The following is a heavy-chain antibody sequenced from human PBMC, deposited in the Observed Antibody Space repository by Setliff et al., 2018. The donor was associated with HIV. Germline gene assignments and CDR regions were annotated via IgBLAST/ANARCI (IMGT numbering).Heavy chain of an antibody. CDR2: VYYSGDI. Sequence: SETLSLTCSVSGVSFSTNMYYWGWIRQPPGKGLEWVGSVYYSGDIFYNPSLKSRLTISLDTSKNQFSLKLTSVTAADTAVYYCARDSPHFGVASSYYYGMDVWGQGTTVTVSS. CDR3: ARDSPHFGVASSYYYGMDV. D-gene: IGHD3-3*01. V-gene: IGHV4-39*07. CDR1: GVSFSTNMYY. J-gene: IGHJ6*02.